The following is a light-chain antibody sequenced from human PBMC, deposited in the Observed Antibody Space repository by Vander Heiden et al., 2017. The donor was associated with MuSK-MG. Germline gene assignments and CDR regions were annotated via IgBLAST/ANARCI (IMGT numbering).Light chain of an antibody. CDR1: QSISSW. J-gene: IGKJ1*01. V-gene: IGKV1-5*03. CDR3: QLYNTSSWT. CDR2: KAS. Sequence: DIQMTQSPSTLSASVGDRVTITCLASQSISSWLAWYQQKPGKAPKLLIYKASSLESGVPSRFSASASGTEFTLSISSLQPDDIATYYCQLYNTSSWTFGQGTRVEIK.